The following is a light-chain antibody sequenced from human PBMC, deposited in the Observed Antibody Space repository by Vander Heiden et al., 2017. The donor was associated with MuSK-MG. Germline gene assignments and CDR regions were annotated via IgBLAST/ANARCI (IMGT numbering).Light chain of an antibody. CDR3: HQHGSSPDT. CDR1: QRVHRNY. J-gene: IGKJ2*01. V-gene: IGKV3-20*01. CDR2: GAS. Sequence: EIVLTKSPGTLSLSPEDRATLYRRATQRVHRNYLAWYQMKPGQAPRLLVYGASSKSTGILDRCSGSVSGTYFTLTISRLEPEDFALYYCHQHGSSPDTFGQGTKLDIK.